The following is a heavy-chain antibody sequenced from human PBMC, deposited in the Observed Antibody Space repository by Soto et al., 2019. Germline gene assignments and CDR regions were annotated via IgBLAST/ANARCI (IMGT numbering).Heavy chain of an antibody. V-gene: IGHV1-69*06. CDR3: ARGDMVRGVIHYYYGMDV. CDR2: IIPIFGTA. CDR1: GGTFSSYA. Sequence: ASVKVSCKASGGTFSSYAISWVRQAPGQGLEWMGGIIPIFGTANYAQKFQGRVTITADKSTSTAYMELSSLRSEDTAVYYCARGDMVRGVIHYYYGMDVWGQGTTVPVSS. J-gene: IGHJ6*02. D-gene: IGHD3-10*01.